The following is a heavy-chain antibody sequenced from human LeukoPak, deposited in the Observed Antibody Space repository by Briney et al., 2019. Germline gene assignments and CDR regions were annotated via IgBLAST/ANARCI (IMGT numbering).Heavy chain of an antibody. Sequence: GGSLRLSCTACGFTFSRYGIHWVRQAPGKGLECVAVISNDGSYKYYADSVKGRFTVSRDNSKYTLYLQMNNLTPEDTAVYYCAKDPNYHYTSGSYVDSWGQGTLVIVSS. D-gene: IGHD3-10*01. J-gene: IGHJ4*02. CDR2: ISNDGSYK. CDR1: GFTFSRYG. CDR3: AKDPNYHYTSGSYVDS. V-gene: IGHV3-30*18.